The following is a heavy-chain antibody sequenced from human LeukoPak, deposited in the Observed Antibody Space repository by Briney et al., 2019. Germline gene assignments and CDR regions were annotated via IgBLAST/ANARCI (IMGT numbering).Heavy chain of an antibody. V-gene: IGHV4-59*12. CDR2: IYYSGST. Sequence: SETLSLTCTVSGGSISSYYWSWIRQPPGKGLEWIGYIYYSGSTNYNPSLKSRVTISVDTSKNQFSLKLSSVTAADTAVYYCARLVAATGNFDYWGQGTLVTVSS. CDR3: ARLVAATGNFDY. D-gene: IGHD6-13*01. J-gene: IGHJ4*02. CDR1: GGSISSYY.